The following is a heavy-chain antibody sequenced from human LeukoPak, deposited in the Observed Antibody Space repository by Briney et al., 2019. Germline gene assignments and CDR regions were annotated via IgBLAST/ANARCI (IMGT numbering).Heavy chain of an antibody. D-gene: IGHD1-14*01. CDR1: GFTFDDYT. V-gene: IGHV3-43*01. J-gene: IGHJ5*02. CDR2: ISWDGDNT. Sequence: GGSLRLSCAASGFTFDDYTMHWVRQAPGKGLEWVSLISWDGDNTYYADSVKGRFTISRDNNKNSLYLQINSLRTEDTALYYCAKGTGRSTLNWFDPWGQGTLVTVSS. CDR3: AKGTGRSTLNWFDP.